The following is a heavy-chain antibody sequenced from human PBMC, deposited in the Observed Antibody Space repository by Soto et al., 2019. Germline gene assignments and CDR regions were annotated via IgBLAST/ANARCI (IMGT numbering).Heavy chain of an antibody. CDR2: IYYSGST. Sequence: SETLSLTCTVSGGSISSGGYYWSWIRQHPGKGLEWIGYIYYSGSTYYNPSLKSRVTMSVDTSKNQFSLKLSSVTAADTAVYYCARGRPDYYDSSGPKARFDPWGQGTLVTVSS. D-gene: IGHD3-22*01. CDR3: ARGRPDYYDSSGPKARFDP. CDR1: GGSISSGGYY. V-gene: IGHV4-31*03. J-gene: IGHJ5*02.